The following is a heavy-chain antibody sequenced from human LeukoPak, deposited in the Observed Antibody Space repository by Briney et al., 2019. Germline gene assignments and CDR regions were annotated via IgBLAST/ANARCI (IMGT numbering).Heavy chain of an antibody. Sequence: SQTLSLTCTVSGGSISGGGYYWTWIRQHPGKGLGWIGYIYHSGSTYSNASLKSRVTISVDTSKNQFSLKLSSVTGADTAVYYCAREAGDSRSFDYWGQGTLVTVSS. J-gene: IGHJ4*02. CDR2: IYHSGST. D-gene: IGHD6-13*01. CDR1: GGSISGGGYY. CDR3: AREAGDSRSFDY. V-gene: IGHV4-31*03.